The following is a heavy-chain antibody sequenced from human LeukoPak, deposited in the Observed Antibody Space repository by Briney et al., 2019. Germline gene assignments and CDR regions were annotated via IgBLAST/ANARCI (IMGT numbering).Heavy chain of an antibody. CDR2: ITSSSRYI. D-gene: IGHD1-26*01. Sequence: PGGSLSLSCAASGFTFTNYNMNWVRQAPGKGLEWVSSITSSSRYIYYGDPVKGRFTISRDNAKNSLFLQMNSLRAEDTAVYYCARVRGSYTLDSWCQGTLVTVSS. V-gene: IGHV3-21*01. CDR3: ARVRGSYTLDS. J-gene: IGHJ4*02. CDR1: GFTFTNYN.